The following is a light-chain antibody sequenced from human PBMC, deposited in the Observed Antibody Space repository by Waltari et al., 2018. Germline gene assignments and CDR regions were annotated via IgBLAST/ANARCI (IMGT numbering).Light chain of an antibody. Sequence: EIVLTQSPATLSVSPGGRATLSCRASEGVFDYLAWYQQKPGQAPRLLSFDRFKRATGIPARFSGSGYGTDCTLTINSLETEDFALYYCQRRSIWPLTFGGGTKVDVK. CDR2: DRF. J-gene: IGKJ4*01. V-gene: IGKV3-11*01. CDR1: EGVFDY. CDR3: QRRSIWPLT.